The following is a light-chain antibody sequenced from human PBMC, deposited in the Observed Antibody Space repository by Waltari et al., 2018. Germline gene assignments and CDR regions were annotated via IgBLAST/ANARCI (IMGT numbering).Light chain of an antibody. Sequence: DIQMTQSPSSLSAAVGDRATITCQATRDITTSLSWFQQRPGKAPQLLIYDASTLQPGVPSRVSGSASGTSFSITITIQQPDDSATYYSQHYHNLPYTFGRVTKLQIK. CDR1: RDITTS. CDR2: DAS. CDR3: QHYHNLPYT. J-gene: IGKJ2*01. V-gene: IGKV1-33*01.